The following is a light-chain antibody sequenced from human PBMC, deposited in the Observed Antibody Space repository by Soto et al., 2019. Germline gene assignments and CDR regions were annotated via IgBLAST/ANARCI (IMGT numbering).Light chain of an antibody. J-gene: IGKJ2*01. CDR2: ATS. V-gene: IGKV1D-12*01. Sequence: DIQMTQSPSSVSAYVGDRVTITCRASQGLSVWLAWYQQKPGKAPNLLIYATSTLQSGVPSRFSGSGSGTNFTLTISSLQPEDFATYYCQQANRFPPTFGQGTKLEI. CDR3: QQANRFPPT. CDR1: QGLSVW.